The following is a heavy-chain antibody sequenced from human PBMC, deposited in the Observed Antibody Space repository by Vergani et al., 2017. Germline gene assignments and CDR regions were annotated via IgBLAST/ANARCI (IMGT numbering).Heavy chain of an antibody. CDR2: IWYDGSNK. D-gene: IGHD1-26*01. CDR3: ARDSDLSFYFDY. CDR1: GFTFSSYR. Sequence: QVQLVESGGGVVQPGRSLRLSCAASGFTFSSYRMHWVRQAPGKGLEWVAVIWYDGSNKYYADSVKGRFTISRDNSKNTLYLQMNSLRAEDTAVYYCARDSDLSFYFDYWGQGTLVTVSS. V-gene: IGHV3-33*01. J-gene: IGHJ4*02.